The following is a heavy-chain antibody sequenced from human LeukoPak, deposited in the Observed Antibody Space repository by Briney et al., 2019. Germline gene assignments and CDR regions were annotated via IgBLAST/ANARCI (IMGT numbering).Heavy chain of an antibody. CDR2: IYYSGTT. D-gene: IGHD6-6*01. Sequence: PSETLSLTCTVSGGSIRSNTYYWAWIRQPPGKGLEWIGSIYYSGTTYYNPSLKSRVTISVDTSKNQFSLKLNSVTAADTALYYCARDEYSNSNDAFDIWGQGTKVTVSS. J-gene: IGHJ3*02. CDR3: ARDEYSNSNDAFDI. CDR1: GGSIRSNTYY. V-gene: IGHV4-39*07.